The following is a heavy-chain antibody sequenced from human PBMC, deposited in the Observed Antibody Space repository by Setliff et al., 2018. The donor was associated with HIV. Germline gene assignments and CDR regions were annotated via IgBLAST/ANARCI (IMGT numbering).Heavy chain of an antibody. CDR1: GFTFSSYW. CDR3: ARGGQSWRYGMSSFDS. V-gene: IGHV3-74*01. D-gene: IGHD5-18*01. J-gene: IGHJ4*02. CDR2: INSDGSIT. Sequence: PGGSLRLSCAASGFTFSSYWMHWVRQAPGKGLVWVSRINSDGSITSFADSVKGRFTISRDNAKNSLSLQMNSLRAEDTAVYYCARGGQSWRYGMSSFDSWGQGTRVTVSS.